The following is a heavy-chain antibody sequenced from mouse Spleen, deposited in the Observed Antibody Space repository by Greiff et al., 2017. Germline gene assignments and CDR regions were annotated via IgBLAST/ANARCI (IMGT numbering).Heavy chain of an antibody. CDR3: ARGTYYYGSSYGLWAY. CDR1: GYSFTGYY. V-gene: IGHV1-42*01. Sequence: VQLQQSGPELVKPGASVKISCKASGYSFTGYYMNWVKQSPEKSLEWIGEINPSTGGTTYNQKFKAKATLTVDKSSSTAYMQLKSLTSEDSAVYYCARGTYYYGSSYGLWAYWGQGTLVTVSA. CDR2: INPSTGGT. J-gene: IGHJ3*01. D-gene: IGHD1-1*01.